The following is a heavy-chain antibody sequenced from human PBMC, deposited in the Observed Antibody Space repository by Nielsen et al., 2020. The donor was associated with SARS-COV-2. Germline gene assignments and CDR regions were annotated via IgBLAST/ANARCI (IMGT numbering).Heavy chain of an antibody. CDR1: GYTFTGYY. V-gene: IGHV1-2*06. J-gene: IGHJ5*02. D-gene: IGHD3-3*01. CDR2: INPNSGGT. Sequence: ASVKVSCKASGYTFTGYYMHWVRQAPGQGLEWMGRINPNSGGTNYAQKFQGRVTMTRDTSISTAYMELSRLRSDDTAVYYCARGQSADFWSGYWSANWFDPWGQGTLVTVSS. CDR3: ARGQSADFWSGYWSANWFDP.